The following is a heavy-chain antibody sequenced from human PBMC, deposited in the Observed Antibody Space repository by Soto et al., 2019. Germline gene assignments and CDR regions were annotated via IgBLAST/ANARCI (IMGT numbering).Heavy chain of an antibody. Sequence: QVQLVQSGAEVKKPGASVKVSCKASGYTFTSYGISWVRQAPGQGLEWMGWISTYNGNTNYAQNLQGRVTMTPDTSTSKAYMDLRSLRSDDTAVYYCARDIGGSSGYFDYWGQGTLVTVSS. V-gene: IGHV1-18*01. CDR2: ISTYNGNT. CDR1: GYTFTSYG. D-gene: IGHD3-22*01. CDR3: ARDIGGSSGYFDY. J-gene: IGHJ4*02.